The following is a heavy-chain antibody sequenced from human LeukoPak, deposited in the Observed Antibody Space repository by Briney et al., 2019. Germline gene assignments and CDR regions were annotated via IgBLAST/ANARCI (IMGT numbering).Heavy chain of an antibody. V-gene: IGHV1-18*01. CDR3: ARDSLYYDFWSGYYY. Sequence: ASVNVSCKASGYTFTSYGISWVRQAPGQGLEWMGWISAYNGNTNYAQKLQGRVTMTTDTSTSTAYMELRSLRSDDTAVYYCARDSLYYDFWSGYYYWGQGTLVTVSS. CDR2: ISAYNGNT. D-gene: IGHD3-3*01. CDR1: GYTFTSYG. J-gene: IGHJ4*02.